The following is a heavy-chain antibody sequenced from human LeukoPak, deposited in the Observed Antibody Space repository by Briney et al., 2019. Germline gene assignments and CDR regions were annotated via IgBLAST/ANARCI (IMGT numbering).Heavy chain of an antibody. V-gene: IGHV1-2*02. D-gene: IGHD2/OR15-2a*01. Sequence: ASVKVSCKASEVTFTNYSIHWVRQAPGQGLEWMGWINPDSGGTNYAQKFQGRVTMTRDTSITTVYMELSSLRSDDTAVYYCAGVEYGAAVDKQHWGRVTLVTVSS. CDR1: EVTFTNYS. CDR2: INPDSGGT. J-gene: IGHJ1*01. CDR3: AGVEYGAAVDKQH.